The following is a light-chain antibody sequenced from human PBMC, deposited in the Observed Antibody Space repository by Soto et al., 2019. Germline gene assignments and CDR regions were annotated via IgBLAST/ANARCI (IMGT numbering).Light chain of an antibody. V-gene: IGKV3-20*01. J-gene: IGKJ4*01. CDR3: QHYGSLVLT. CDR2: GAS. CDR1: QSVSSTY. Sequence: EIVLTQSPGTLSLSAGVRATLSCRASQSVSSTYLAWYQQKPGQAPRLLIYGASSRATGIPDRFSGSGSGTDFPLTISRLEPEDFAVYYCQHYGSLVLTFGGGTKVEIK.